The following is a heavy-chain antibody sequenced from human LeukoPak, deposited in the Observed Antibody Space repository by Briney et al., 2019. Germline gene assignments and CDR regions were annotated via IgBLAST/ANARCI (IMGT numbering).Heavy chain of an antibody. CDR1: GGTFSSYA. V-gene: IGHV1-69*13. Sequence: ASVKVSCKASGGTFSSYAISWVRQAPGQGLEWMGGIIPIFGTANYAQKLQGRVTITADESTSTAYMELSSLRSEDTAAYYCAESDYYDSSGYPYWGQGTLVTVSS. D-gene: IGHD3-22*01. CDR2: IIPIFGTA. J-gene: IGHJ4*02. CDR3: AESDYYDSSGYPY.